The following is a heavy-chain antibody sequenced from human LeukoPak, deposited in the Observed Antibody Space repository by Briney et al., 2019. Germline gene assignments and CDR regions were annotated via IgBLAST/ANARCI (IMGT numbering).Heavy chain of an antibody. CDR2: INHSGST. D-gene: IGHD6-6*01. Sequence: SETLSLTCAVYGGSFSGYYWSWIRQPPGKGLEWIGEINHSGSTNYNPSLKSRVTISVDTSKNQFSLKLSSVTAADTAVYYCARGFGGRWGSSSGLWCLAYWGQGTLVTVSS. V-gene: IGHV4-34*01. J-gene: IGHJ4*02. CDR1: GGSFSGYY. CDR3: ARGFGGRWGSSSGLWCLAY.